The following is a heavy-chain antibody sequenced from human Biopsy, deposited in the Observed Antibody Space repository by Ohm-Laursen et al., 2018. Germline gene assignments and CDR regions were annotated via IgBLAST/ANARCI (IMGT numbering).Heavy chain of an antibody. CDR3: ARGDYFDSNGYFWFDP. D-gene: IGHD3-22*01. Sequence: TLSLTCTVSGGPISSGGSYWRWIRQRPGKGLEWIGYIFNSANTYYKPSLKNLITISGDTSKNQFFLKLNSVTAADTAVYYCARGDYFDSNGYFWFDPWGQGTLVTVSS. CDR2: IFNSANT. J-gene: IGHJ5*02. CDR1: GGPISSGGSY. V-gene: IGHV4-31*01.